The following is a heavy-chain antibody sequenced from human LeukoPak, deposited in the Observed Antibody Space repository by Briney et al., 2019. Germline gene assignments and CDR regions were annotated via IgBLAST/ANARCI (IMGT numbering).Heavy chain of an antibody. CDR2: ISSSSSYI. V-gene: IGHV3-21*01. D-gene: IGHD3-3*01. CDR3: ARRYGFWSGSANYYGMDV. CDR1: GFTFSSYS. J-gene: IGHJ6*02. Sequence: PGGSLRLSCAASGFTFSSYSMNWVRQAPGKGLEWVSSISSSSSYIYYADSVKGRFTISRDNAKNSLYLQMNSLRAEGTAVYYCARRYGFWSGSANYYGMDVWGQGTTVTVSS.